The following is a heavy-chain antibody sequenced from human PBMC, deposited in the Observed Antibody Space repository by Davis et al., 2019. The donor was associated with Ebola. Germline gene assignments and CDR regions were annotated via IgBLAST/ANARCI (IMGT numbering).Heavy chain of an antibody. D-gene: IGHD3-22*01. J-gene: IGHJ4*02. CDR3: ARVVQYYYDSSGYSTPYYFDY. CDR2: IYYSGST. Sequence: MPSETLSLTCTVSGGSINFHYWSWIRQPPGKGLEWIGYIYYSGSTKYNPSLKSRVTISVDTSKSQFSLKLTSMTAADTAVYYCARVVQYYYDSSGYSTPYYFDYWGQGTLVTVSS. V-gene: IGHV4-59*11. CDR1: GGSINFHY.